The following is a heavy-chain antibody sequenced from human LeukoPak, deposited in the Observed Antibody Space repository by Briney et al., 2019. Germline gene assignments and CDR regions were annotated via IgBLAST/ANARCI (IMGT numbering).Heavy chain of an antibody. Sequence: SVKVSCNASGGTFSSYAISWVRQAPGQGLEWMGGIIPIFGTANYAQKFQGRVTITADESTSTAYMELSSLRSEDTAVYYCARGEVPAAIPGAFDIWGQGTMVTVSS. D-gene: IGHD2-2*01. CDR2: IIPIFGTA. CDR1: GGTFSSYA. CDR3: ARGEVPAAIPGAFDI. V-gene: IGHV1-69*13. J-gene: IGHJ3*02.